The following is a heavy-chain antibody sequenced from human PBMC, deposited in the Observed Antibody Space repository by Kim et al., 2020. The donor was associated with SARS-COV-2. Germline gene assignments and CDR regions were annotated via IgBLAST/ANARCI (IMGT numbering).Heavy chain of an antibody. CDR1: GFTFGDYA. Sequence: GGSLRLSCTASGFTFGDYAMSWFRQAPGKGLEWVGFIRSKAYGGTTEYAASVKGRFTISRDDSKSIAYLQMNSLKTEDTAVYYCTRGSTYCSSTSCARAIVGYYGMDVWGQGTTVTVSS. CDR3: TRGSTYCSSTSCARAIVGYYGMDV. J-gene: IGHJ6*02. V-gene: IGHV3-49*03. CDR2: IRSKAYGGTT. D-gene: IGHD2-2*01.